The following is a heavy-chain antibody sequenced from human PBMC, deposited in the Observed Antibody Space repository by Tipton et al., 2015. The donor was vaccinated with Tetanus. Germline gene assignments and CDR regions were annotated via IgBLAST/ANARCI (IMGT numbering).Heavy chain of an antibody. CDR1: GFTFSSYA. V-gene: IGHV3-23*01. D-gene: IGHD2-15*01. CDR2: ISGSGGST. Sequence: AASGFTFSSYAMSWVRPAPGKGLEWVSAISGSGGSTYYADSVKGRFTISRDNSKNTLYLPMNSLRAEDTAVYYCAKEGGVVVAAINWVDPWGQGTLVTVSS. J-gene: IGHJ5*02. CDR3: AKEGGVVVAAINWVDP.